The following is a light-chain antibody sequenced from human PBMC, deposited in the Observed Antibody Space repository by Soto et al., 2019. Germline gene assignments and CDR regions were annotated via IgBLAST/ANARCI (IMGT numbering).Light chain of an antibody. CDR3: QQYNSYWT. CDR2: DAS. J-gene: IGKJ1*01. V-gene: IGKV1-5*01. CDR1: QSISSW. Sequence: DIQVAKSPATLSASVGDRVTMTFRASQSISSWLAWYQKKPGKAPKLLIYDASSLESGVPSRFSGSGSGTEFTLTISSLQPDDFATYYCQQYNSYWTFGQGTKVDIK.